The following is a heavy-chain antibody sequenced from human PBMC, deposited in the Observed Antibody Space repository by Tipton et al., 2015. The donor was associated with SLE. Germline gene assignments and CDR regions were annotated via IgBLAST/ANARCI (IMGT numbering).Heavy chain of an antibody. CDR3: ARDRCSGGGCYFDF. V-gene: IGHV4-59*13. D-gene: IGHD2-15*01. CDR2: IFHRGTT. J-gene: IGHJ4*02. CDR1: GGSLNNYY. Sequence: TLSLTCSVSGGSLNNYYWSWIRQTPRKGLEWIGTIFHRGTTNYNPSLKSRVTISVDTSQNQFSLRLTSVTAADTAVYYCARDRCSGGGCYFDFWGLGALVTVSS.